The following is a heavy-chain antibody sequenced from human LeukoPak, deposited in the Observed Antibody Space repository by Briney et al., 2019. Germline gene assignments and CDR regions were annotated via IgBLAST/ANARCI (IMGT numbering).Heavy chain of an antibody. CDR3: ARVSRGARELLFDY. Sequence: SETLSLTCSVSGGSISSDDYCWNWIRQHPGKGLEWIGYIYYSGSTNYNPSLKSRVTISVDTSKNQFSLKLSSVTAADTAVYYCARVSRGARELLFDYWGQGTLVTVSS. J-gene: IGHJ4*02. CDR2: IYYSGST. V-gene: IGHV4-61*08. D-gene: IGHD1-7*01. CDR1: GGSISSDDYC.